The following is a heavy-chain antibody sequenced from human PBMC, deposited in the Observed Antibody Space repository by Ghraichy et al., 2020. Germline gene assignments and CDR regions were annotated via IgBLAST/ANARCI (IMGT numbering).Heavy chain of an antibody. CDR1: GFTFSGYS. CDR2: ISSSSSHI. D-gene: IGHD6-19*01. J-gene: IGHJ4*02. CDR3: ARKPSGWGFDY. Sequence: GGSLRLSCAASGFTFSGYSINWVRQAPGKGLEWVSSISSSSSHIYYADSVKGRFTISRDNAKNSLYLQMNSLRAEDTAVYFCARKPSGWGFDYWGQGILVTVSS. V-gene: IGHV3-21*01.